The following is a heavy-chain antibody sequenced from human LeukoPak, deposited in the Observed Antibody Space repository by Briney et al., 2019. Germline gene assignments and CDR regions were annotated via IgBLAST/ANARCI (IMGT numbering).Heavy chain of an antibody. CDR1: GFTFSSYG. Sequence: GGSLRLFCAASGFTFSSYGMHWVRQAPGKGLEWVGFIRYDGSNIYYADSVKGRFTISRDNSKNTLYLQMNSLRAEDTAVYYCAKIAVDCSSTSCYDDAFDIWGQGTMVTVSS. J-gene: IGHJ3*02. V-gene: IGHV3-30*02. CDR2: IRYDGSNI. CDR3: AKIAVDCSSTSCYDDAFDI. D-gene: IGHD2-2*01.